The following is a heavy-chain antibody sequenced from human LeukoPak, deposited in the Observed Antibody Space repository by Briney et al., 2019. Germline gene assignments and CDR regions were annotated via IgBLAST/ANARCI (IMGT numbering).Heavy chain of an antibody. CDR2: ISGGGGST. D-gene: IGHD3-10*01. Sequence: GGSLRLSCAASGFTFSSYAMSWVRQAPGKGLEWVSAISGGGGSTYYADSVKGRFTISRDNSKNTLYLQMNSLRAEDTAVYYCAKAAFLPGFGYSADFDYWGQGTLVTVSS. J-gene: IGHJ4*02. CDR1: GFTFSSYA. V-gene: IGHV3-23*01. CDR3: AKAAFLPGFGYSADFDY.